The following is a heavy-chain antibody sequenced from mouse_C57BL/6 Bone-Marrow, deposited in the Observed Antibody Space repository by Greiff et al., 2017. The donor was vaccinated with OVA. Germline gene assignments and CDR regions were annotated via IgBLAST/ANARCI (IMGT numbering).Heavy chain of an antibody. V-gene: IGHV1-26*01. CDR3: ARSGLRRWFAY. CDR1: GYTFTDYY. J-gene: IGHJ3*01. CDR2: INPNNGGT. Sequence: VQLQQSGPELVKPGASVKISCKASGYTFTDYYMNWVKQSHGKSLEWIGDINPNNGGTSYNQKFKGKATLTVDKSSSTAYMELRSLTSEDSAVYYCARSGLRRWFAYGGQGTLVTVSA. D-gene: IGHD2-4*01.